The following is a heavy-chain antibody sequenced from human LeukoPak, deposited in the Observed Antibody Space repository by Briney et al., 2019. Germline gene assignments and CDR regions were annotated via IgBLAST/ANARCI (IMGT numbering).Heavy chain of an antibody. Sequence: PGGSLRLSCAASGFTFSSYSMNWVRQSPGKGLEWIGSIYYSGSTYYNPSLKSRVTISVDTSKNQFSLKLSSVTAADTAMYYCARAHITIFGVVSWFDPWGQGTLVTVSS. CDR2: IYYSGST. V-gene: IGHV4-39*01. CDR1: GFTFSSYSMN. D-gene: IGHD3-3*01. CDR3: ARAHITIFGVVSWFDP. J-gene: IGHJ5*02.